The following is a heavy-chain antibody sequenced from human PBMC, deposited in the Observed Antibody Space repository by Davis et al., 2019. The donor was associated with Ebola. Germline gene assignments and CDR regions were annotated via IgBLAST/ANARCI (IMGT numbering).Heavy chain of an antibody. Sequence: SETLSLTCTVSGGSISSYYWSWIRQPPGKGLEWIGYIYYSGSTNYNPSLKSRVTISVDTSRNQFSLKLSSATAADTAVYYCARHVIANAFDIWGQGTMVTVSS. CDR2: IYYSGST. CDR3: ARHVIANAFDI. V-gene: IGHV4-59*08. D-gene: IGHD2-21*01. J-gene: IGHJ3*02. CDR1: GGSISSYY.